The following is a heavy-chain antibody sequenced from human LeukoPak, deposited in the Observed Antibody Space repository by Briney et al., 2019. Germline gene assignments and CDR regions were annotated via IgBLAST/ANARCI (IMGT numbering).Heavy chain of an antibody. J-gene: IGHJ5*02. CDR2: INAGNGNT. CDR1: GYTFTSYA. V-gene: IGHV1-3*01. Sequence: ASVKVSCKASGYTFTSYAMHWVRQAPGQRLEWMGWINAGNGNTKYSQKFQGRVTITRDTSASTAYMELSSLRSEDTAVYYCARRYCSGGDCYSWFDPWGQETLVTVSS. D-gene: IGHD2-15*01. CDR3: ARRYCSGGDCYSWFDP.